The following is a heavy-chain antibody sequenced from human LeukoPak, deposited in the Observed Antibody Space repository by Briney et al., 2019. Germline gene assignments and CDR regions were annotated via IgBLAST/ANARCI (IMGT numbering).Heavy chain of an antibody. CDR3: ARDLTVVVPAAHYYYGMDV. J-gene: IGHJ6*02. V-gene: IGHV4-59*12. Sequence: SENLSLTCTVSGGSISSYYWSWIRQPPGKGLEWIGYIYYSGSTNYNPSLKSRVTISVDTSKNQFSLKLSSVTAADTAVYYCARDLTVVVPAAHYYYGMDVWGQGTTVTVSS. CDR2: IYYSGST. CDR1: GGSISSYY. D-gene: IGHD2-2*01.